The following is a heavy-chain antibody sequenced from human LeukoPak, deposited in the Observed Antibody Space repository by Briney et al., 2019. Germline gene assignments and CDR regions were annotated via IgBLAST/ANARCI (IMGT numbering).Heavy chain of an antibody. D-gene: IGHD3-22*01. V-gene: IGHV1-46*01. CDR3: ARREVAYDSSGYKDAFDI. Sequence: ASVKVSCTASGYTFTGYYMHWVRQAPGQGLEWMGIINPSGGSTSYAQKFQGRVTMTRDTSTSTVYMELSSLRSEDTAVYYCARREVAYDSSGYKDAFDIWGQGTMVTVSS. CDR2: INPSGGST. J-gene: IGHJ3*02. CDR1: GYTFTGYY.